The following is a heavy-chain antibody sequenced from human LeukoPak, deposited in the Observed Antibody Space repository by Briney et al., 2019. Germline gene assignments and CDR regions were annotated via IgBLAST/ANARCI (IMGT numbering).Heavy chain of an antibody. D-gene: IGHD6-19*01. Sequence: SETLSLTCTVSGYSISSGFYWGWIRQSPGKGLEWIGSISHSGSTYYNPSLKSRVTISVDTSKNHFSLRLSSETAADTAVYYCARHGGGYGAFDIWGQGTMVTVSS. CDR1: GYSISSGFY. CDR3: ARHGGGYGAFDI. CDR2: ISHSGST. V-gene: IGHV4-38-2*02. J-gene: IGHJ3*02.